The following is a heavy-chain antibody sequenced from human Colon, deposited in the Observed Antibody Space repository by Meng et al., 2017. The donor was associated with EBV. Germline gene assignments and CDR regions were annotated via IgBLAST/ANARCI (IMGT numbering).Heavy chain of an antibody. Sequence: QLQLHGVGPVLVKPSETLSLTVIVSGCSFDNIDYFWDWIRQPPGKGLEWIGSVRYSGTAYYNPSPTSRVTISVDTSKNQFSLNLSSLTAADTAVYYCARHVYGDSYGFWGLGTLVTVSS. CDR3: ARHVYGDSYGF. V-gene: IGHV4-39*01. CDR1: GCSFDNIDYF. D-gene: IGHD4-17*01. CDR2: VRYSGTA. J-gene: IGHJ4*02.